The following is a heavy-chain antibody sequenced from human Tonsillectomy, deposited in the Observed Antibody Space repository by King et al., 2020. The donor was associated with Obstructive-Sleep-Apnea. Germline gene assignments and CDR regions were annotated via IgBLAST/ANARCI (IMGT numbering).Heavy chain of an antibody. D-gene: IGHD3-9*01. J-gene: IGHJ4*02. V-gene: IGHV3-7*03. CDR3: ARGAYYDILTATSYYFDY. Sequence: VQLVESGGGLVQPGGSLRLSCAASGFTFSSYWMSWVRQAPGKGLEWVANIKQDGSEKYYVDSVKGRFTISRDNAKNSLYLQMNSLRAEDTAVYYCARGAYYDILTATSYYFDYWGQGTLVTVSS. CDR1: GFTFSSYW. CDR2: IKQDGSEK.